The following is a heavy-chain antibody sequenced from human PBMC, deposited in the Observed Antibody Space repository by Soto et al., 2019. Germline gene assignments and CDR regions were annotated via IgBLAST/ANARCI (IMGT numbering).Heavy chain of an antibody. D-gene: IGHD6-6*01. CDR2: IGTAGDP. CDR1: GFTFSSYD. Sequence: GGSLRLSCAASGFTFSSYDMHWVRLATGKGLEWVSAIGTAGDPYYPGSVKGRFTISRENAKNSLYLQMNSLRAGDTAVYYCARARKGESSSGYYYSSSGMYARGQGTTVPISS. V-gene: IGHV3-13*05. CDR3: ARARKGESSSGYYYSSSGMYA. J-gene: IGHJ6*02.